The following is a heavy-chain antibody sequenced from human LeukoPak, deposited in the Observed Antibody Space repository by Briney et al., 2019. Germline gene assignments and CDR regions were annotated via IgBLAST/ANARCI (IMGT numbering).Heavy chain of an antibody. Sequence: GGSLRLSCAASGFSFSTYGMHWVRQAPGKGLEWVALIWNAGTNTYYADSVKGRFTIPRDNSKNTLYLQMNSLRAEDTAVYYCVGDTPPGGDYYLDYWGQGTLVIVSS. CDR3: VGDTPPGGDYYLDY. D-gene: IGHD3-16*01. V-gene: IGHV3-33*01. CDR1: GFSFSTYG. J-gene: IGHJ4*02. CDR2: IWNAGTNT.